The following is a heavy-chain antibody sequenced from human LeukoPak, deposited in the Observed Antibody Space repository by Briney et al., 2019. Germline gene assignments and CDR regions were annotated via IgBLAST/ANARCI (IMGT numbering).Heavy chain of an antibody. D-gene: IGHD3-22*01. V-gene: IGHV4-39*01. Sequence: SETLSLTCTVSGGSISSSSYYWGWIRQPPGKGLEWIGSIYYSGSTYYNPSLKSRVTISVDTSKNQFSLKLSSVTAADTAVYYCARHATYYYDSSGFDYWGQEPLVTVSS. J-gene: IGHJ4*02. CDR1: GGSISSSSYY. CDR2: IYYSGST. CDR3: ARHATYYYDSSGFDY.